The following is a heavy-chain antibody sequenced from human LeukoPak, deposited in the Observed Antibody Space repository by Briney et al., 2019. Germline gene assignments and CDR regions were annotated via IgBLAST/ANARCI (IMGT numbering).Heavy chain of an antibody. CDR1: GDTFTSYG. V-gene: IGHV1-18*01. D-gene: IGHD2-2*01. Sequence: ASLKVSCKASGDTFTSYGISRGPDAPGQGLEWRGWISVYNGNANYVQKLQGRVTMTAETSTRTAYMELRSLRSDDTAVYYCARGPKRAVVPAARLFDYWGQGTLVTDSS. CDR3: ARGPKRAVVPAARLFDY. J-gene: IGHJ4*02. CDR2: ISVYNGNA.